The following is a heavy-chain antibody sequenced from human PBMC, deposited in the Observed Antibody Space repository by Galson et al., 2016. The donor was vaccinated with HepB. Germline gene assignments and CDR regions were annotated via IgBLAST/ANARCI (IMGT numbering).Heavy chain of an antibody. CDR3: ALGTGIGWYGAD. J-gene: IGHJ4*02. CDR2: IHTGGST. V-gene: IGHV3-53*01. D-gene: IGHD6-19*01. Sequence: SLRLSCAASGFTVSSKYMSWVRQAPGKGLEWVSVIHTGGSTYYADSVKGRFTISRDNSKNTLYLQMNSLRAEDTAVYYCALGTGIGWYGADWGQGTLVIVSS. CDR1: GFTVSSKY.